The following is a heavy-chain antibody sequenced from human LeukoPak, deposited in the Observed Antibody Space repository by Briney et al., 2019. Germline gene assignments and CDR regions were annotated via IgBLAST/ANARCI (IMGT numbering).Heavy chain of an antibody. CDR2: IYHSGST. D-gene: IGHD6-19*01. V-gene: IGHV4-38-2*01. J-gene: IGHJ4*02. CDR1: GYSISSGYY. Sequence: SETLSLTCAVSGYSISSGYYWGWIRQPPGKGLEWIGSIYHSGSTYYNLSLKSRVTISVDTSKNQFSLKLSSVTAADTAVYYCARVGAVAGFDYWGQGTLVTVSS. CDR3: ARVGAVAGFDY.